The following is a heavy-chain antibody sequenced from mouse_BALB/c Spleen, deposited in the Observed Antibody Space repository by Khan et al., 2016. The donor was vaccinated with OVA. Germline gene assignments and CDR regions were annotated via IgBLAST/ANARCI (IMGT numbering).Heavy chain of an antibody. V-gene: IGHV2-6-1*01. Sequence: VQLQESGPGLAAPSQSLSITCTISGFSLTTYGVHWVRQPPGKGLEWLVVIWSDGTTNYNSALKSRLTITKDNSQRQVFLKMNSLQTDDTAIYFCARQPYYHYYIMDYWGQGTSVTVSS. D-gene: IGHD2-10*01. CDR2: IWSDGTT. CDR1: GFSLTTYG. CDR3: ARQPYYHYYIMDY. J-gene: IGHJ4*01.